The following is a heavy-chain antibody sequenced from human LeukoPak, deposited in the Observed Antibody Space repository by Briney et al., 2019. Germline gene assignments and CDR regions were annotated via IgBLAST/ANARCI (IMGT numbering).Heavy chain of an antibody. CDR2: ISYDGSNK. Sequence: GGSLRLSCAASGFTFSSYGMHWVRQAPGKGLEWVAVISYDGSNKYYADSVKGRFTISRDNPKNTLYLQMNSLRAEDTAVYYCARHSNYAQDDYWGQGTLVTVSS. V-gene: IGHV3-30*03. J-gene: IGHJ4*02. CDR1: GFTFSSYG. CDR3: ARHSNYAQDDY. D-gene: IGHD4-11*01.